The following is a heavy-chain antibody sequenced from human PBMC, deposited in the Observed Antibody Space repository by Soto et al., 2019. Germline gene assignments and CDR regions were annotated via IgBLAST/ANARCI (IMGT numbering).Heavy chain of an antibody. D-gene: IGHD5-12*01. J-gene: IGHJ4*02. CDR2: IYYSGST. V-gene: IGHV4-59*03. Sequence: SETLSLTCTVSGGSISSYYWSWIRQPPGKGLEWIGYIYYSGSTNYNPSLKSRVTMTRNTSISTAYMELSSLRSEDTAVYYCALRGGGFDYWGQGTLVTVSS. CDR1: GGSISSYY. CDR3: ALRGGGFDY.